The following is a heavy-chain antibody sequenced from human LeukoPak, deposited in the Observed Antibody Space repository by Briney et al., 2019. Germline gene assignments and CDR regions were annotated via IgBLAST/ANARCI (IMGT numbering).Heavy chain of an antibody. CDR2: IYYSGST. J-gene: IGHJ4*02. Sequence: SETLSLTCTASGGSISSSSYYWGWIRQPPGKGLEWIGSIYYSGSTYYNPSLKSRVTISVDTSKNQFSLKLSSVTAADTAVYYCASIRFLEWLFFDYWGQGTLVTVSS. D-gene: IGHD3-3*01. CDR1: GGSISSSSYY. V-gene: IGHV4-39*01. CDR3: ASIRFLEWLFFDY.